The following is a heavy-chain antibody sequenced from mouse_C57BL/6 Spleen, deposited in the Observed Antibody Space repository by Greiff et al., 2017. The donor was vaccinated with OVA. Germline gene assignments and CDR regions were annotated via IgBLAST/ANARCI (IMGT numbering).Heavy chain of an antibody. V-gene: IGHV1-64*01. Sequence: VQLQQPGAELVKPGASVKLSCKASGYTFTSYWMHWVKQRPGQGLEWIGMIHPNSGSTNYNEKFKSKATLTVDKSSSTAYMQLSSLTSEDSAVYYGAGSLYSNYVDYAMDYWGQGTSVTVSA. J-gene: IGHJ4*01. CDR3: AGSLYSNYVDYAMDY. CDR2: IHPNSGST. D-gene: IGHD2-5*01. CDR1: GYTFTSYW.